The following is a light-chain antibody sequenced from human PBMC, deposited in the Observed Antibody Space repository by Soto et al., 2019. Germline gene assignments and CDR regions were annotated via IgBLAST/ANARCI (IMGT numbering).Light chain of an antibody. CDR1: SGDVGGYNY. J-gene: IGLJ1*01. Sequence: HSVLTKPASVSGSPGQSITISCTGTSGDVGGYNYVSWYQHHPGKAPKIMIYDFSNRPSGVSNRFSGSKSVNTASVTISALQPEDKADYYCSSYTTSNTRQIVFGTGTKVNLL. CDR3: SSYTTSNTRQIV. CDR2: DFS. V-gene: IGLV2-14*03.